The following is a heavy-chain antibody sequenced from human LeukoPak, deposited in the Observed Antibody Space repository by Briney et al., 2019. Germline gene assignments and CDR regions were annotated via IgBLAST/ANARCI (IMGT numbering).Heavy chain of an antibody. Sequence: GESLKISCKGSGYSFTSYWIGWVRQMPGKGLEWMGIIYPGDSDTRYSPSFQGQVTISADKSISTAYLQWSSLKASDTATYYCARHGYCSSTSCLGWFDPWGQGTLVTVSS. V-gene: IGHV5-51*01. CDR1: GYSFTSYW. CDR2: IYPGDSDT. D-gene: IGHD2-2*01. J-gene: IGHJ5*02. CDR3: ARHGYCSSTSCLGWFDP.